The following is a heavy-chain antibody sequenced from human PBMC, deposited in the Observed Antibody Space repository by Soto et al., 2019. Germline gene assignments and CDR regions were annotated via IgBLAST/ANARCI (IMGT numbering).Heavy chain of an antibody. CDR1: GFTFRTYA. V-gene: IGHV3-23*01. D-gene: IGHD3-16*02. J-gene: IGHJ4*02. CDR3: AKEKDYDFNWGSDRFTSHY. Sequence: PGESLRLSCTASGFTFRTYAMTWFRQAPGKGLEWVSAISGSAGTFYATSVKGRFTVSRDNSRSTVYLQMHSLRAEDSAIYYCAKEKDYDFNWGSDRFTSHYWGRGTLVTVSS. CDR2: ISGSAGT.